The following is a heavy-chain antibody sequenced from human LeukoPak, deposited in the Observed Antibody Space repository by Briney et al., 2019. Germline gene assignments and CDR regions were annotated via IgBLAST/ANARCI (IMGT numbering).Heavy chain of an antibody. CDR1: GYIFTSYY. V-gene: IGHV1-46*01. D-gene: IGHD3-10*01. Sequence: AASVKVSCKASGYIFTSYYMFWVRQAPGQGLEWMGIINPSGGSIRYAQKFQGRVTMTRNTSISTAYMELSSLRSEDTAVYYCARGITMVRGVISKHNWFDPWGQGTLVTVSS. J-gene: IGHJ5*02. CDR2: INPSGGSI. CDR3: ARGITMVRGVISKHNWFDP.